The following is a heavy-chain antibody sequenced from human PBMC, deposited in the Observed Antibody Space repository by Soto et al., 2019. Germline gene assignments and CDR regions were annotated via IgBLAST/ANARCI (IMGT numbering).Heavy chain of an antibody. D-gene: IGHD3-22*01. CDR1: GFTFDDFT. CDR2: IHWDGSYT. Sequence: EVQLVESGGVVVQPGGSLRLSCAASGFTFDDFTMHWVRQPPGKGLEWVSLIHWDGSYTSYADSVKGRFIIPRDNSKPSLYLQLISLTTEDAALYYCAKDFGTYYYDCTGYFGAYDYWGKGTLVTVAS. J-gene: IGHJ4*01. CDR3: AKDFGTYYYDCTGYFGAYDY. V-gene: IGHV3-43*01.